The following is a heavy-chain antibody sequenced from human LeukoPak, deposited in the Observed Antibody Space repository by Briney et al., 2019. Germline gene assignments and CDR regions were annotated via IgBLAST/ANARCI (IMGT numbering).Heavy chain of an antibody. CDR1: GYTFTNYG. D-gene: IGHD6-6*01. CDR2: ISGYNGDT. Sequence: GASVKVSCKASGYTFTNYGISWVRQAPGQGLEWMGWISGYNGDTKYAQKLQGRFTMTTDTSTSTAYVELRSLRSDDTAVYYCARVGRDSSSLYYYYYMDVWGKGTTVTVSS. V-gene: IGHV1-18*01. J-gene: IGHJ6*03. CDR3: ARVGRDSSSLYYYYYMDV.